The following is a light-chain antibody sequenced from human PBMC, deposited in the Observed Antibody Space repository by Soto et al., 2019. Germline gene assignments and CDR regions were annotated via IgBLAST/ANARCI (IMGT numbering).Light chain of an antibody. V-gene: IGKV3-11*01. CDR1: QSVSSSY. CDR3: QQRSMRLPWT. CDR2: DAS. Sequence: EIVLTQSPATLSLSPGERATLSCRASQSVSSSYIAWYQQKPGQAPRLLIYDASNRAPGIPVRFSAGGSGTDYTLPISSLEPEDFALYYCQQRSMRLPWTFGQGTKVEIK. J-gene: IGKJ1*01.